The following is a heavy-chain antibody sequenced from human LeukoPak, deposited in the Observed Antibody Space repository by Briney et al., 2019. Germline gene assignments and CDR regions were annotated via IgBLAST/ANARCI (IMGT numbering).Heavy chain of an antibody. CDR3: AREGMVRGVIAYYFDY. D-gene: IGHD3-10*01. CDR1: GGSIRRSSYY. CDR2: MYYSGST. V-gene: IGHV4-39*07. J-gene: IGHJ4*02. Sequence: SETLSLTCTVSGGSIRRSSYYWGWIRQPPGKGLEWIGSMYYSGSTNYNPSLKSRVTISVDTSKNQFSLKLSSVTAADTAVYYCAREGMVRGVIAYYFDYWGQGTLVTVSS.